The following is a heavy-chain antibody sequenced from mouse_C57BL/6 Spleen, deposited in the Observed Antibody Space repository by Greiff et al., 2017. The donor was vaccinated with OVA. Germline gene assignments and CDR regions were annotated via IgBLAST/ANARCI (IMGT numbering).Heavy chain of an antibody. CDR2: IYPSDSET. Sequence: QVQLQQPGAELVRPGSSVKLSCKASGYTFTSYWMDWVKQRPGQGLEWIGNIYPSDSETHYNQKFKDKATLTVDKSSSTAYMQLSSLTSEDSAVYYCARCLGRFDYWGQGTTLTVSS. CDR1: GYTFTSYW. CDR3: ARCLGRFDY. V-gene: IGHV1-61*01. J-gene: IGHJ2*01. D-gene: IGHD4-1*01.